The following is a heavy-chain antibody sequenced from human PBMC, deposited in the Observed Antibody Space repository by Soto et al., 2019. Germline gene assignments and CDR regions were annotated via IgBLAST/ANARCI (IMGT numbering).Heavy chain of an antibody. CDR2: ISGSGGST. CDR3: AKWDPVTDIVVVPAAMGAFDI. D-gene: IGHD2-2*01. J-gene: IGHJ3*02. V-gene: IGHV3-23*01. CDR1: GFTFSSYA. Sequence: GGSLRLSCAASGFTFSSYAMSWVRQAPGKGLEWVSAISGSGGSTYYADSVKGRFTISRDNSKNTLYLQMNSLRAEDTAVYYCAKWDPVTDIVVVPAAMGAFDIWGQGTMVTVS.